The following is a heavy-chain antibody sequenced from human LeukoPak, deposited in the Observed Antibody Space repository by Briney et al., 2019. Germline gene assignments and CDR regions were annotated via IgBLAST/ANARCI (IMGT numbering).Heavy chain of an antibody. CDR3: ARERDSSAGYFDY. J-gene: IGHJ4*02. CDR2: IKQGGSEK. CDR1: GFTFSSYW. D-gene: IGHD6-19*01. V-gene: IGHV3-7*01. Sequence: GGSLRLSCAASGFTFSSYWMSWVRQAPGKGLEWVANIKQGGSEKYYVDSVKGRFTISRDNAKNSLYLQMNSLRAEDTAVYYCARERDSSAGYFDYWGQGTLVTVSS.